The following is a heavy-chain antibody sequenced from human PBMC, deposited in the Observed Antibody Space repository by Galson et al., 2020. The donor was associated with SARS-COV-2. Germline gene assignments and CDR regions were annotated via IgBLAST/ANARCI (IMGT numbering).Heavy chain of an antibody. V-gene: IGHV6-1*01. CDR1: GDSPSSNSAA. Sequence: SQTLSLTRAISGDSPSSNSAAWNWIRQSPSRGIEWLGRTYYRSQWSTDYAVSVKSRITINPDTSKNQFSLQLNSVTPEDTAIYYCAGRVAGAGSLHIWGQGTMVIVSS. CDR2: TYYRSQWST. CDR3: AGRVAGAGSLHI. D-gene: IGHD6-13*01. J-gene: IGHJ3*02.